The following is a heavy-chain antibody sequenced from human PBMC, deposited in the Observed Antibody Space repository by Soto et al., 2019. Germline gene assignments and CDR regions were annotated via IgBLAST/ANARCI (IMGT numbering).Heavy chain of an antibody. V-gene: IGHV3-9*01. J-gene: IGHJ4*02. CDR1: GFTFDDFA. CDR2: ISWKSDTK. CDR3: AKAVGAVTGYYFDY. Sequence: PGGSLRLSCVTSGFTFDDFAMHWVRQAPGKGLEWVSGISWKSDTKGYADSVTGRFTISRDNTKNSLYLQMNSLRAEDTAFYYCAKAVGAVTGYYFDYWGQGTLVTVAS. D-gene: IGHD6-19*01.